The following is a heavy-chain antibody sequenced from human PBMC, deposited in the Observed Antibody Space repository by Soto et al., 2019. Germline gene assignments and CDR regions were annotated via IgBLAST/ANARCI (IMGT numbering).Heavy chain of an antibody. D-gene: IGHD3-10*01. CDR2: ISYDGSNK. CDR1: GFTFSSYA. Sequence: GSLRLSCAASGFTFSSYAMHWVRQAPGKGLEWVAVISYDGSNKYYADSVKGRFTISRDNSRNTLYLQMNSLRAEDTAVYYCARGTNIGTEILNWFDPWGQGTLVTVSS. CDR3: ARGTNIGTEILNWFDP. V-gene: IGHV3-30-3*01. J-gene: IGHJ5*02.